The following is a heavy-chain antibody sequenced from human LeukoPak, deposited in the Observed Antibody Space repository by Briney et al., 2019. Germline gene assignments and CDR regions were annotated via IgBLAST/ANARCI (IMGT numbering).Heavy chain of an antibody. CDR3: AREGPRGNPQFDY. CDR2: IWYDGSNK. D-gene: IGHD2/OR15-2a*01. CDR1: GFTFSSYG. J-gene: IGHJ4*02. V-gene: IGHV3-33*01. Sequence: GGSLRLSCAASGFTFSSYGMHWVRQAPGKGLEWVALIWYDGSNKYYTDSVKGRLTISRDNSKNTLYLQMNSLRAEDTAIYYCAREGPRGNPQFDYWGQGTLVTVSS.